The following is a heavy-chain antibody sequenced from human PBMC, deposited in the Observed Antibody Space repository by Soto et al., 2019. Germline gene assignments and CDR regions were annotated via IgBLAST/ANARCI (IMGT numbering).Heavy chain of an antibody. V-gene: IGHV4-31*03. CDR2: ISYSGST. D-gene: IGHD4-17*01. CDR1: GGSISSGYYY. CDR3: ARDPTVTTTPD. J-gene: IGHJ4*02. Sequence: QVQLQESGPGLVKPSQTLSLTCTVSGGSISSGYYYWSWIRQHPGKGLEWIGYISYSGSTYYNPSLKSRVAISVDTSKNQFALKLSSVTAADTAVYYCARDPTVTTTPDWGQGTLVTVSS.